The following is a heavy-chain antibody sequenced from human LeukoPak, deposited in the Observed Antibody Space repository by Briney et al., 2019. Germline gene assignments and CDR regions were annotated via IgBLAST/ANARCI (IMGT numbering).Heavy chain of an antibody. Sequence: GGSLRLSCAASGFTFDDYGMSWVRQAPGKGLEWVSGINWNGGSTGYADSVKGRFTISRDNAKNSLYLQMNSLGAEGTALYYCARVKAGSGGDDAFDIWGQGTMVTVSS. CDR2: INWNGGST. CDR1: GFTFDDYG. J-gene: IGHJ3*02. D-gene: IGHD2-15*01. V-gene: IGHV3-20*04. CDR3: ARVKAGSGGDDAFDI.